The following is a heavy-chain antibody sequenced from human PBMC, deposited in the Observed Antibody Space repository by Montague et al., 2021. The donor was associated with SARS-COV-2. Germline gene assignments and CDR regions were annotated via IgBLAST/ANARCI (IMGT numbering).Heavy chain of an antibody. V-gene: IGHV4-34*01. CDR3: TREGYQVLWSDYYYCGMDV. CDR2: INHSGST. J-gene: IGHJ6*04. Sequence: SETLSLTCAVYGGSFSGYYWSWIRQPPGKGLEWIGEINHSGSTNYNPSLKSRVTISVYTSKNQFSLKLSSVTAADTAVYYCTREGYQVLWSDYYYCGMDVGGKGTRVPVSS. D-gene: IGHD2-2*01. CDR1: GGSFSGYY.